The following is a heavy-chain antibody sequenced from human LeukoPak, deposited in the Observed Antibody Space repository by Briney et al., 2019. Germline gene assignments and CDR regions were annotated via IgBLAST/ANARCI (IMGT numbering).Heavy chain of an antibody. CDR1: GGSISSYY. CDR2: IYYSGSS. Sequence: PSETLSLTCTVSGGSISSYYWSWIRQPPGKGLEWIGYIYYSGSSNYNPSLKNRVTISVDTSKNQFSLKLRSVTAADTAVYYCARHSAPSGSYSNWFDHWGQGTLVTVSS. CDR3: ARHSAPSGSYSNWFDH. J-gene: IGHJ5*02. V-gene: IGHV4-59*08. D-gene: IGHD1-26*01.